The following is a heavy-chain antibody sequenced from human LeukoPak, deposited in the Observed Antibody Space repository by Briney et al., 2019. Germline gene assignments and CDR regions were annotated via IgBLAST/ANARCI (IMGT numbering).Heavy chain of an antibody. CDR2: IYYSGST. CDR3: ARESRATQLDY. J-gene: IGHJ4*02. D-gene: IGHD1-26*01. V-gene: IGHV4-31*03. CDR1: DDSIGNYY. Sequence: PSETLSLTCTVSDDSIGNYYWSWIRQHPGKGLEWIGYIYYSGSTYYSPSLKSRVTISVDTSKNQFSLKLSSVTAADTAVYYCARESRATQLDYWGQGTLVTVSS.